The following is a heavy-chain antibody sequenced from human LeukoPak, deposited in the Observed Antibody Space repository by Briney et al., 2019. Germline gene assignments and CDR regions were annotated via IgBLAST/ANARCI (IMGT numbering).Heavy chain of an antibody. J-gene: IGHJ4*02. D-gene: IGHD7-27*01. Sequence: GGSLRLSCAASGFTFNTYGMHWVRQAPGKGLEWMAFIRYDGGNKYYADSVKGRFTISRDNSKNTLYLQMNSLRAEDTAVYYCATLGNWGQGTLVTVSS. CDR3: ATLGN. CDR2: IRYDGGNK. V-gene: IGHV3-30*02. CDR1: GFTFNTYG.